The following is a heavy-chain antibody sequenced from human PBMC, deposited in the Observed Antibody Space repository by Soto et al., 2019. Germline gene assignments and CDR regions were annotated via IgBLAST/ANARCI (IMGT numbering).Heavy chain of an antibody. CDR1: GFTFGDYA. V-gene: IGHV3-49*03. J-gene: IGHJ6*02. D-gene: IGHD1-20*01. Sequence: GGSLRLSCTASGFTFGDYAMSWFRQAPGKGLEWVFFIRSKAYGGTTEYAASVKGRFTISRDDSKSIAYLQMNILKTEDTAVYYCKSGDNWKPRINYCHYGMHXWGQVTTVTVS. CDR2: IRSKAYGGTT. CDR3: KSGDNWKPRINYCHYGMHX.